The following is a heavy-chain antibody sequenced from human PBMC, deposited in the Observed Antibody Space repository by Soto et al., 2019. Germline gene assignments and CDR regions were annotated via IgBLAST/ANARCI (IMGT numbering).Heavy chain of an antibody. Sequence: SVKVSCKASGGTFSSYAISWVRQAPEQGLEWMGGIIPIFGTANYAQKFQGRVTITADESTSTAYMELSSLRSEDTAVYYCARESRGYSYGNYYYYGMDVWGQGTTVTVSS. J-gene: IGHJ6*02. CDR2: IIPIFGTA. CDR3: ARESRGYSYGNYYYYGMDV. CDR1: GGTFSSYA. V-gene: IGHV1-69*13. D-gene: IGHD5-18*01.